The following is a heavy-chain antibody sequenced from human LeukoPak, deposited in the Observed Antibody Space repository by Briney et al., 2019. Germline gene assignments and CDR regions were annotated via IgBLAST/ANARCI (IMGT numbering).Heavy chain of an antibody. J-gene: IGHJ4*02. CDR2: IYYSGST. Sequence: SETLSLTCTVSGGSISSSSYYWGWIRQPPGKGLEWIGYIYYSGSTNYNPSLKSRVTISVDTSKNQFSLKLSSVTAADTAVYYCARRLTTVTTYYFDYWGQGTLVTVSS. CDR1: GGSISSSSYY. V-gene: IGHV4-61*05. CDR3: ARRLTTVTTYYFDY. D-gene: IGHD4-17*01.